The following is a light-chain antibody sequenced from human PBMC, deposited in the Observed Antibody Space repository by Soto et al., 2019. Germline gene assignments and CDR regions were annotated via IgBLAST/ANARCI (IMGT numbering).Light chain of an antibody. J-gene: IGKJ1*01. Sequence: EIVLTQSPATLSVSPWERATLSCRASQSVTSNYLAWYQQKPGQAPRLLIYGASSRATGIPDRFSGSGSGTDFTLTISRLEPEDFAVYYCQQYGSSPPWTFGQGTKV. CDR1: QSVTSNY. CDR3: QQYGSSPPWT. CDR2: GAS. V-gene: IGKV3-20*01.